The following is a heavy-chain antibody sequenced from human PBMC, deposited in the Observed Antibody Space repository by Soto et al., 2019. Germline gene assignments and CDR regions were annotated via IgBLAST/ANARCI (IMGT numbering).Heavy chain of an antibody. CDR2: IWHDGNNK. D-gene: IGHD1-26*01. CDR3: ASDLVGASDSYGLDV. V-gene: IGHV3-33*01. Sequence: LRLSCAASGFTFSNYGMHWVRQAPGKGLEWVAIIWHDGNNKYYADSVRGRFIIPRDNSKNRLYLQMNSLRAEDTAVYYCASDLVGASDSYGLDVWGQGTPVTVSS. CDR1: GFTFSNYG. J-gene: IGHJ6*02.